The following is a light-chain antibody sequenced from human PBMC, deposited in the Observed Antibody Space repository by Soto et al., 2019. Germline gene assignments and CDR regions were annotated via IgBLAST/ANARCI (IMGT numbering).Light chain of an antibody. V-gene: IGLV2-14*01. CDR3: SSYTSSSTLV. Sequence: QSVLTQPASVSGSPGQSITISCTGTSSDVGGYNYVSWYQQHPGKAPKLMIYEVSNRPSGVSNRFSGSKSGNTASRTISGLQAEDEAHYYCSSYTSSSTLVFGGGTQLTVL. CDR2: EVS. CDR1: SSDVGGYNY. J-gene: IGLJ2*01.